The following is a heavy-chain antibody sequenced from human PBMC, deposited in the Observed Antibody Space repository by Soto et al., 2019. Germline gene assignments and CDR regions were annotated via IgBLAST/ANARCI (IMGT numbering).Heavy chain of an antibody. CDR3: ARVRDDWAAERYFDY. D-gene: IGHD6-13*01. CDR1: GFTFSSYW. J-gene: IGHJ4*02. V-gene: IGHV3-74*01. Sequence: PGGSLRLSCAASGFTFSSYWMSWVRQAPGKGLVWVSRINSDGSSTSYADSVKGRFTISRDNAKNTLYLQMNSLRAEDTAVYYCARVRDDWAAERYFDYWGQGTLVTVSS. CDR2: INSDGSST.